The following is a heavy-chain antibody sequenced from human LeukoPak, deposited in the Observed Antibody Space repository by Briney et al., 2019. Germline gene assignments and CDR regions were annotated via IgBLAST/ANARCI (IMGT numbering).Heavy chain of an antibody. CDR3: ARSSKYYYDSSGIKGAFDI. V-gene: IGHV3-23*01. D-gene: IGHD3-22*01. Sequence: GGSLRLSCVASGFTFSSYAMSWVRQAPGKGLEWVSGISGSGDTTYYADSVKGRFIISRDNSKNTLYLQMNSLRAEDTAVYYCARSSKYYYDSSGIKGAFDIWGQGTMVTVSS. CDR1: GFTFSSYA. CDR2: ISGSGDTT. J-gene: IGHJ3*02.